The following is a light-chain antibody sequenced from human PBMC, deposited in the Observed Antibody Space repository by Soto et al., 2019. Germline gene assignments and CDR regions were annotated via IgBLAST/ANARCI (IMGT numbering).Light chain of an antibody. CDR2: DAS. J-gene: IGKJ1*01. Sequence: EIVLAQSPATLSLSPRERATLSCMASQSVSSYLAWYQQKPGQAPRLLIYDASNRATGIPARFSGSGSGTDFTLTISSLEPEDFAVYYCQQRSNWPGTFGQGTKVDIK. CDR3: QQRSNWPGT. V-gene: IGKV3-11*01. CDR1: QSVSSY.